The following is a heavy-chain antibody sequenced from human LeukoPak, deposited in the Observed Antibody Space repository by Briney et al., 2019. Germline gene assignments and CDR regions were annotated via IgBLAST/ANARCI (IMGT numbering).Heavy chain of an antibody. J-gene: IGHJ4*02. CDR2: IYYSGST. V-gene: IGHV4-59*01. CDR3: ARTRYYYDSSGYYLFDY. Sequence: PSETLSLTCTVSGGSISSYYWSWIRQPPGKGLEWIGYIYYSGSTNYNPSLKSRVTISVDTSKNQFSLKLSSVTAADTAVYYCARTRYYYDSSGYYLFDYWGQGTLVTVSS. CDR1: GGSISSYY. D-gene: IGHD3-22*01.